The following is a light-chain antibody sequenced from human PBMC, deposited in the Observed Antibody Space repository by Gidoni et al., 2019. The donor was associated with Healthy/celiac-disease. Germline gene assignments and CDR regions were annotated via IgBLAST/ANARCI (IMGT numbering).Light chain of an antibody. J-gene: IGKJ3*01. V-gene: IGKV2-28*01. CDR1: QSLLHSNGYNY. CDR3: KQALQTPRT. CDR2: LVS. Sequence: DSVITQFPLSPPVTPGEPASICGRSSQSLLHSNGYNYLDWYLQKQGQSPQLLICLVSSRASRVPDRFSGRGAGTDITLKISKVDDEDVGVYYYKQALQTPRTFGPGTKVDIK.